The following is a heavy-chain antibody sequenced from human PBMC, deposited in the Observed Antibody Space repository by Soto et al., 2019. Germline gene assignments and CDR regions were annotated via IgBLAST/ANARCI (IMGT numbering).Heavy chain of an antibody. CDR2: IIPILGIA. D-gene: IGHD1-7*01. V-gene: IGHV1-69*10. J-gene: IGHJ5*02. CDR1: GGTFSSYA. CDR3: ASSSGITGTTGWFDP. Sequence: ASVKVSCKASGGTFSSYAISWVRQAPGQGLEWMGGIIPILGIANYAQKFQGRVTITADKSTSPAYMELSSLRSEDTAVYYCASSSGITGTTGWFDPWGQGTLVTVSS.